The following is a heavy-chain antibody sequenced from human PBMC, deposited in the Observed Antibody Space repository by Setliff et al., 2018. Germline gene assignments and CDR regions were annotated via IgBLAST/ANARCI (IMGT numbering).Heavy chain of an antibody. CDR3: ARTCSGSGCYAGLES. D-gene: IGHD2-15*01. J-gene: IGHJ4*02. Sequence: QPGGSLRLSCAASGFTFSTYRMHWVRQAPGKGLEWVAIIWDDGGYKYHADSVKGRFTISRDNSKNTLYLQMNSLRPEDTAVYYCARTCSGSGCYAGLESWGQGTPVTVS. CDR2: IWDDGGYK. V-gene: IGHV3-33*08. CDR1: GFTFSTYR.